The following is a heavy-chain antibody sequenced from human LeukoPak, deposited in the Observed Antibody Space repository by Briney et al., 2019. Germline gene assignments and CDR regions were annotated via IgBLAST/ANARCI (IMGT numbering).Heavy chain of an antibody. J-gene: IGHJ4*02. Sequence: GGSLRLSCAASGFTFSNYAMSWVRQAPGKGLEFVSAISDSGDKTDYADSVRGRFTIYRGNSKDTLYLQMNSLGAADTAVYYCAKDGGGYCNNSSCWGQGTLVTVSS. CDR3: AKDGGGYCNNSSC. V-gene: IGHV3-23*01. D-gene: IGHD2-2*01. CDR1: GFTFSNYA. CDR2: ISDSGDKT.